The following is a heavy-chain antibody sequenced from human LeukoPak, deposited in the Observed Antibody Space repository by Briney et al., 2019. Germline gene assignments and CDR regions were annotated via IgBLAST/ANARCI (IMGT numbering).Heavy chain of an antibody. CDR3: AKDGRRWELGENWFDP. CDR1: GFTFDDYA. CDR2: ISWNSGSI. V-gene: IGHV3-9*01. D-gene: IGHD1-26*01. Sequence: GRSLRLSCAASGFTFDDYAMHWVRQGPGKGLEWVSGISWNSGSIGYADSVKGRFTISRDNAKNSLYLQMNSLRAEDTALYYCAKDGRRWELGENWFDPWGQGTLVTVSS. J-gene: IGHJ5*02.